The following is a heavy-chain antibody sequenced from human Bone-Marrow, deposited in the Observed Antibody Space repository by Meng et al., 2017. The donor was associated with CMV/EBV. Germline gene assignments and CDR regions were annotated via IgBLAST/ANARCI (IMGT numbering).Heavy chain of an antibody. V-gene: IGHV1-69*05. CDR2: IIPIFGTA. J-gene: IGHJ6*02. D-gene: IGHD3-3*01. CDR1: GGTFSSYA. Sequence: KISCKASGGTFSSYAISWVRQAPGQGLEWMGGIIPIFGTANYAQKFQGRVTITTDDSTSTAYMELRSLRSEDTAVYYCVGGSARFLEWLFKYYYYYGMDVWGQGTTVTVSS. CDR3: VGGSARFLEWLFKYYYYYGMDV.